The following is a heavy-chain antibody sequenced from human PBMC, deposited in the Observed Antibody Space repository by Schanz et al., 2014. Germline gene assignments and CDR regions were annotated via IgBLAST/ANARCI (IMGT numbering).Heavy chain of an antibody. V-gene: IGHV3-11*06. CDR1: GFIFSDYY. CDR3: VRDSFFAFDY. Sequence: QVQLVESGGGLVKPGGSLRLSCAASGFIFSDYYMSWIRQAPGKGLEWVSYVSRSTPDIYYADSVKGRFTMSRDNAKNSVFLQMNSLRAEDTAVYYCVRDSFFAFDYWGQGTLVTVSS. D-gene: IGHD3-3*01. CDR2: VSRSTPDI. J-gene: IGHJ4*02.